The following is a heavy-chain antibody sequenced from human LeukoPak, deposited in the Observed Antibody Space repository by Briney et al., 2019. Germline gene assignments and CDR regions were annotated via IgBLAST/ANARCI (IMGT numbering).Heavy chain of an antibody. D-gene: IGHD3-22*01. J-gene: IGHJ4*02. CDR1: GYTFTSYD. Sequence: ASVNVSCKASGYTFTSYDINWVRQAPGQGLEWMGWMNPNSGNTGYAQKFQDRVTMTRNTSISTAYMELSSLRSEDTAVYYCARGMGSGSYSAAYYFDYWGQGTLVTVSS. CDR2: MNPNSGNT. V-gene: IGHV1-8*01. CDR3: ARGMGSGSYSAAYYFDY.